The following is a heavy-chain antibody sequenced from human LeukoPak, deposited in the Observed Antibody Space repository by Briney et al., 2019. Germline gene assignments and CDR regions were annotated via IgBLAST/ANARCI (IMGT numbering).Heavy chain of an antibody. CDR1: GYTFTSYG. D-gene: IGHD3-9*01. Sequence: ASVKVSCKASGYTFTSYGISWVRQAPGQGLEWMGWISAYNGNTNYAQKLQGRVTMTTDTSTSTAYMELRSLRSDDTAVYYCARDYDILTGYYLWFDYWGQGTLVTVSS. V-gene: IGHV1-18*04. CDR3: ARDYDILTGYYLWFDY. J-gene: IGHJ4*02. CDR2: ISAYNGNT.